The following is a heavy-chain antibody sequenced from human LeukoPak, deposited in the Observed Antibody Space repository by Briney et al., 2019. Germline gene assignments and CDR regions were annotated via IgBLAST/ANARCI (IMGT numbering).Heavy chain of an antibody. V-gene: IGHV3-21*01. D-gene: IGHD1-26*01. CDR1: GFTFSSYA. CDR3: ARASSGSQDAFDI. CDR2: IS. J-gene: IGHJ3*02. Sequence: PGGSLRLSCAASGFTFSSYAMSWVRQAPGKGLEWVSSISYAGSVKGRFTISRDNIKNSVYLQMNSLRAEDTAVYYCARASSGSQDAFDIWGQGTMVTVSS.